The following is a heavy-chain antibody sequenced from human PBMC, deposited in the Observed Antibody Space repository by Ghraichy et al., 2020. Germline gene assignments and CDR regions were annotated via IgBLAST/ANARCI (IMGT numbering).Heavy chain of an antibody. V-gene: IGHV4-59*01. CDR1: GGYIGGFY. CDR2: IYGIGDT. Sequence: ETLSLTCTVSGGYIGGFYWGWIRLSPGKGLEWIGNIYGIGDTNYNPSLSSRVTLSVDTSKNQFSLRLRSVTAADTGVYYCARGSVLLGMEVWGKGTTVTVSS. D-gene: IGHD2/OR15-2a*01. J-gene: IGHJ6*04. CDR3: ARGSVLLGMEV.